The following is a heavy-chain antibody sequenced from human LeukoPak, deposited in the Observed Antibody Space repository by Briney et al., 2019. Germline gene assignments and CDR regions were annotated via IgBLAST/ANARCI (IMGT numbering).Heavy chain of an antibody. V-gene: IGHV4-59*01. Sequence: SETLSLTCTVSGGSISSYYWSWIRQPPGKGLEWIGYIYYSGSTNYNPSLKSRVTISVDTPKNQFSLKLSSVTAADTAVYYCARAYNWNYAWFDPWGQGTLVTVSS. D-gene: IGHD1-7*01. J-gene: IGHJ5*02. CDR3: ARAYNWNYAWFDP. CDR2: IYYSGST. CDR1: GGSISSYY.